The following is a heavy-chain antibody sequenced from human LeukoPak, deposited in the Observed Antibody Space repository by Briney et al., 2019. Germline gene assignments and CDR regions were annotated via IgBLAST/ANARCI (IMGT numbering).Heavy chain of an antibody. J-gene: IGHJ6*04. CDR1: GGSISSYY. D-gene: IGHD2-8*01. Sequence: SGTLSLXCTVSGGSISSYYWSWIRPPAGKGLEWIGRIYTSGSTNYNPSLTSRVTMSVDTSKNQFSLKLSSVNAADTAVYYCAREHFLIRSLDVWGKGTTVTVSS. V-gene: IGHV4-4*07. CDR3: AREHFLIRSLDV. CDR2: IYTSGST.